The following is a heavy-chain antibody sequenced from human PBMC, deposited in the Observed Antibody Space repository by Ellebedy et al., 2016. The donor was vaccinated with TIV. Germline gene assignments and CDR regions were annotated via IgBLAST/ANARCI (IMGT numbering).Heavy chain of an antibody. Sequence: LRLSCTVSGGSISSGGYYWSWIRQHPGKGLEWIGYIYYSGSTYYNPSLKNRVTISVDTSKNQFSLKLSSVTAADTAVYYCASKDHGYWYFDLWGRGTLVTVSS. CDR2: IYYSGST. CDR1: GGSISSGGYY. J-gene: IGHJ2*01. CDR3: ASKDHGYWYFDL. D-gene: IGHD1-14*01. V-gene: IGHV4-31*03.